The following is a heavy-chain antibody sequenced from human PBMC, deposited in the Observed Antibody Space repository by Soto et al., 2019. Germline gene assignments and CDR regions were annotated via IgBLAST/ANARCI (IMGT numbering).Heavy chain of an antibody. Sequence: QVQLVQSGAEVKKPGSSVKVSCKASGGTFSSYAISWVRQAPGQGVEWMGGIIPISGTANYAQKFQGRVTITADESTSTAYMELSSQRSEDTAVYYCPRSQGSSTSLEIYYYYYYGMDVWGQGTTVTVSS. D-gene: IGHD2-2*01. V-gene: IGHV1-69*01. CDR3: PRSQGSSTSLEIYYYYYYGMDV. J-gene: IGHJ6*02. CDR1: GGTFSSYA. CDR2: IIPISGTA.